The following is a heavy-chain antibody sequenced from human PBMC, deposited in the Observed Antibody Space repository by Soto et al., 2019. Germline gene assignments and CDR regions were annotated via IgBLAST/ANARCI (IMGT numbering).Heavy chain of an antibody. CDR1: GGTFGSYA. CDR2: IIPIFGTA. Sequence: GASVKVSCKVSGGTFGSYAISWVRQSPGQGLEWMGGIIPIFGTANYAQKCQGRVTITADESTSTAYMELSSLRYEDTAVYYCARGGRYFDWSTYYYYGMDVWGQGSTVTVS. J-gene: IGHJ6*02. D-gene: IGHD3-9*01. CDR3: ARGGRYFDWSTYYYYGMDV. V-gene: IGHV1-69*13.